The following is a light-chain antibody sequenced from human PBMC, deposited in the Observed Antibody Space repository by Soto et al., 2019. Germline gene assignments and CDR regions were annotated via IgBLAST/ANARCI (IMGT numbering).Light chain of an antibody. J-gene: IGKJ1*01. V-gene: IGKV3-11*01. Sequence: EIMLKQSPATLSLSPGERATLSCRASQSVSSYLACYQQKPGQASRLLIHDASKVATRIPARFSGSGSGTVFPLTTSSLQPYDFATSYSQQYNSWTCGKGTRWIS. CDR1: QSVSSY. CDR3: QQYNSWT. CDR2: DAS.